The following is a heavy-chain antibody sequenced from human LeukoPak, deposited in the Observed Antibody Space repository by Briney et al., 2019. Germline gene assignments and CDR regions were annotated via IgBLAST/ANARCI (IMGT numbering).Heavy chain of an antibody. D-gene: IGHD4-17*01. Sequence: PGRSLRLSCADSGFTFNSHMHWVRQAPGEGLEWVAAISYDGSNKKYGDSVKGRFTISSDNSKNTLYLQMNSLRPEDTAVYYCARQSSVTRSGLDPWGQGTLVTVSS. V-gene: IGHV3-30*04. CDR2: ISYDGSNK. CDR1: GFTFNSH. CDR3: ARQSSVTRSGLDP. J-gene: IGHJ5*02.